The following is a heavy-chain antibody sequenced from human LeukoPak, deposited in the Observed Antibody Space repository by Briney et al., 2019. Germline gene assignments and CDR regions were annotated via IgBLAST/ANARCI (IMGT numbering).Heavy chain of an antibody. CDR3: MRDAGHLQFDY. CDR2: ITASGSYI. D-gene: IGHD3-3*02. V-gene: IGHV3-21*06. J-gene: IGHJ4*02. Sequence: GGSLRLSCAASGFTFSPYTMHRVRQAPGKGLEWVSYITASGSYIYYADSVKGRFTTSRDNAKNSLYLQMNGLRAEDTAVYYCMRDAGHLQFDYWGQGTLVTVSS. CDR1: GFTFSPYT.